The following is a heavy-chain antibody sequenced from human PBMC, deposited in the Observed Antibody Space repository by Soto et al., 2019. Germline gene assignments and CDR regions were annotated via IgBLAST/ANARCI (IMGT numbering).Heavy chain of an antibody. V-gene: IGHV4-30-4*01. D-gene: IGHD2-15*01. CDR3: ARDSVVVVAAPLGDYYYGMDV. CDR1: GGSISSGDYY. Sequence: SETLSLTCTVSGGSISSGDYYWSWIRQPPGKGLEWIGYIYYSGSTYYNPSLKSRVTISVDTSKNQFSLKLSSVTAADTAVYYCARDSVVVVAAPLGDYYYGMDVWGQGTTVTVSS. CDR2: IYYSGST. J-gene: IGHJ6*02.